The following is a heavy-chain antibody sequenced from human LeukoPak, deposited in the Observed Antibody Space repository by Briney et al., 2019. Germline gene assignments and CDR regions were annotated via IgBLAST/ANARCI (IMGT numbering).Heavy chain of an antibody. V-gene: IGHV3-30*18. CDR2: ISSDGSNK. Sequence: GRSLRLSCAASGFTFSYGMHWVRQAPGKGLEWVAVISSDGSNKYYADSVKGRFTISRDNSKNTLYLQMNSLRTEDTAVYYCAKWMVGTGTGYFDYWGQGTLVTVSS. D-gene: IGHD1-1*01. J-gene: IGHJ4*02. CDR3: AKWMVGTGTGYFDY. CDR1: GFTFSYG.